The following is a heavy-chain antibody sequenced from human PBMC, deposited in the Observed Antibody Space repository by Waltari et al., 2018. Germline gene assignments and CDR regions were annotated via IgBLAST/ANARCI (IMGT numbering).Heavy chain of an antibody. V-gene: IGHV4-38-2*01. CDR2: IYHSGST. J-gene: IGHJ6*02. Sequence: SSGYYWGWIRQPPGKGLEWIGSIYHSGSTYYNPSLKSRVTISVDTSKNQFSLKLSSVTAADTAVYYCARKRIIAVADYGMDVWGQGTTVTVSS. D-gene: IGHD6-19*01. CDR3: ARKRIIAVADYGMDV. CDR1: SSGYY.